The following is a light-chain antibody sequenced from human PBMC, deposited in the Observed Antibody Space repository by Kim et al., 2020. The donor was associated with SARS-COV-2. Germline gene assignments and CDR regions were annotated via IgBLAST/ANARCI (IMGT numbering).Light chain of an antibody. CDR1: TSNSESNT. CDR3: ATWDDRLNGRV. CDR2: PND. Sequence: QSVLTQPPSASGTPGQRVTISCSGTTSNSESNTVNWYQQRPGTAPELLIYPNDQRPSGVPDRCSGSRSGNTASLAISGLQSEDEADYYCATWDDRLNGRVFGGGTKVTVL. J-gene: IGLJ3*02. V-gene: IGLV1-44*01.